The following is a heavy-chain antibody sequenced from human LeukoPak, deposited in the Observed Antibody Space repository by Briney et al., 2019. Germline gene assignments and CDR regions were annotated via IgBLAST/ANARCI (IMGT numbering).Heavy chain of an antibody. D-gene: IGHD6-13*01. J-gene: IGHJ3*02. CDR1: GFTFSSYA. V-gene: IGHV3-23*01. Sequence: PGGSLRLSCAASGFTFSSYAMSWVRQAPGKGLEWVSAISGSGGSTYYADSVKGRFTISRDNSKNTLYLQMNSLRAGDTAVYDCAKSKTAAAGTGEFDIWGQGTMVTVSS. CDR3: AKSKTAAAGTGEFDI. CDR2: ISGSGGST.